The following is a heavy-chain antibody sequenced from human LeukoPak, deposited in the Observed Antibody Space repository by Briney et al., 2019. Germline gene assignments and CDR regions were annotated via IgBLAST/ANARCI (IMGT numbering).Heavy chain of an antibody. V-gene: IGHV4-4*07. Sequence: PSETLSHTCTVSDASITSFFWHWIRHPAGKGLEWIGRVSSSGTTNYNPSLRSRVTMSVDTSKNQFSLNLNSVTAADTAVYYCARQHISSSYYGLDYWGQGTLVTVSS. J-gene: IGHJ4*02. CDR2: VSSSGTT. CDR1: DASITSFF. CDR3: ARQHISSSYYGLDY. D-gene: IGHD6-13*01.